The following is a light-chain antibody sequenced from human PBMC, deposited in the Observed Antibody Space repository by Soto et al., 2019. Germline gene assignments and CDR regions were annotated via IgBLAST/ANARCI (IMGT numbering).Light chain of an antibody. V-gene: IGKV3-20*01. CDR3: QQYGSSPPIT. J-gene: IGKJ5*01. CDR1: QNVGNNY. Sequence: ENVLTQSPGTLSLSPGKRATLSCRASQNVGNNYLAWYQQKPGQAPRLLIYHASSRATGIPDRFSGSGSGTDLTLTISRLEPEDFALYYCQQYGSSPPITFGPRTRLEIE. CDR2: HAS.